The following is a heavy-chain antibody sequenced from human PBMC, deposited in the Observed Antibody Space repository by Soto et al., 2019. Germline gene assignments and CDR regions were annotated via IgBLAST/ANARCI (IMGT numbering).Heavy chain of an antibody. CDR2: ISAYNGNT. V-gene: IGHV1-18*01. CDR3: ARVVGALGHWFDP. D-gene: IGHD1-26*01. Sequence: QVQLVQSGGEVKKPGASVKVSCKASGYTFTSYGISWVRQAPGQGLEWMGRISAYNGNTNYAQKHQGRVTMTTDTSTSTAYTELRSLTSDDTAVYYCARVVGALGHWFDPWGQGTLVTVSS. J-gene: IGHJ5*02. CDR1: GYTFTSYG.